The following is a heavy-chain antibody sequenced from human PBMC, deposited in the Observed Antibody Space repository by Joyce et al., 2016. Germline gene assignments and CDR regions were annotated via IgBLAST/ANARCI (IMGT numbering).Heavy chain of an antibody. D-gene: IGHD4-11*01. V-gene: IGHV3-23*01. J-gene: IGHJ6*03. CDR1: GFTFNNYG. CDR3: AKDRPYSTYYYFYYMDV. Sequence: EVQLLESGGGLVQPGGSLTLSCAASGFTFNNYGLTWVRQAPGKGLEWVSCIRDIGGSTYNADSVRDRFTISRDNSKNTLLLQMTSLTAEYTAVYYCAKDRPYSTYYYFYYMDVWGKGTTVTVSS. CDR2: IRDIGGST.